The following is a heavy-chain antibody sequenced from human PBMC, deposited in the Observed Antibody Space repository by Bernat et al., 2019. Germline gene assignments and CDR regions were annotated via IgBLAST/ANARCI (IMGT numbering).Heavy chain of an antibody. CDR3: ATDLSPRRRNTRERVATITFFDY. D-gene: IGHD5-12*01. V-gene: IGHV1-69*06. Sequence: QVQLVQSGAEVKKPGSSVKVSCKASGGTFSGYAISWVRQAPGQGLEWMGGIIPIFGTANYAQKFQGRVTITADKSTSTAYMELSSLRSEDTAVYYCATDLSPRRRNTRERVATITFFDYWGQGTLVTVSS. J-gene: IGHJ4*02. CDR2: IIPIFGTA. CDR1: GGTFSGYA.